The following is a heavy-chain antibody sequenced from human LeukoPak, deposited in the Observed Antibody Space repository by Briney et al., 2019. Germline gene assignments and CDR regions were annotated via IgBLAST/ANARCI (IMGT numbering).Heavy chain of an antibody. J-gene: IGHJ4*02. CDR1: GFTFSNYA. Sequence: GGYLRLYSAASGFTFSNYAMTWVRQAPGKGLEWGSAISGSGGSTYYADSVKGRITISRDNSKNTLYLQMNSLRAEDTAVYYCAKDGQYYYDSSGYRHWGQGTLVTVSS. V-gene: IGHV3-23*01. D-gene: IGHD3-22*01. CDR3: AKDGQYYYDSSGYRH. CDR2: ISGSGGST.